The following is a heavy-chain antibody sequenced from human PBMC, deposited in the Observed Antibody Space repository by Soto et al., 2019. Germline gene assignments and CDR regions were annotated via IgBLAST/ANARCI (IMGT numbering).Heavy chain of an antibody. D-gene: IGHD2-15*01. J-gene: IGHJ6*03. Sequence: PVGSLRLSCAVCGFTFSSCWMSWFRQAPGKGLEWVANIKQDGSEKYYVDSVKGRCTISRDNAKNSLYLQMNGLRAEDTAVYYCARVTAGGVGDYYYYLDVWGKGTTVTVS. V-gene: IGHV3-7*01. CDR1: GFTFSSCW. CDR2: IKQDGSEK. CDR3: ARVTAGGVGDYYYYLDV.